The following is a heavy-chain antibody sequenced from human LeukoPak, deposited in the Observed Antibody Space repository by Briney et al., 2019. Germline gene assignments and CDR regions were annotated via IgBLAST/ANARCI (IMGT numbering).Heavy chain of an antibody. Sequence: SETLSLTCTVSGGSISSYLWSWIRQPPGKGLEWIGYIYYSGSTNYNPSLKSRVTISVDTSKNQFSLKLSSVTAADTAVYYCARDGDSSGWVLGAFDIWGQGTMVTVSS. CDR1: GGSISSYL. CDR3: ARDGDSSGWVLGAFDI. J-gene: IGHJ3*02. CDR2: IYYSGST. V-gene: IGHV4-59*01. D-gene: IGHD6-19*01.